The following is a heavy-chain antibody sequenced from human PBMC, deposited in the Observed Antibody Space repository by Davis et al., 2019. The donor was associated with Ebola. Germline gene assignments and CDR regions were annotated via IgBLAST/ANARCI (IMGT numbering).Heavy chain of an antibody. J-gene: IGHJ4*02. CDR2: IYPGDSDT. CDR1: GYSFTSYW. D-gene: IGHD3-22*01. Sequence: PGGSLRLSCKGSGYSFTSYWIGWVRQMPGKGLEWMGIIYPGDSDTRYSPSFQGQVTISADKSISTAYLQWSSLKASDTAMYYCARSLYDSSGYYLDYWGQGTLVTVSS. CDR3: ARSLYDSSGYYLDY. V-gene: IGHV5-51*01.